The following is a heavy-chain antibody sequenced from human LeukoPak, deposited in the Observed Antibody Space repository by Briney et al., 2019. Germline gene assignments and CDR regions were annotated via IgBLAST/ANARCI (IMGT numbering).Heavy chain of an antibody. CDR2: IHASGDT. D-gene: IGHD3-10*01. CDR1: GDSIISYY. J-gene: IGHJ4*02. Sequence: SETLSLTCTVSGDSIISYYWSWIRQPAGKGLEWTGRIHASGDTNYNPSLKSRVTISLDTSQNQFSLKLTSVTAADTAVYFCARHKGTGTYPLELWGQGTLVTVSS. CDR3: ARHKGTGTYPLEL. V-gene: IGHV4-4*07.